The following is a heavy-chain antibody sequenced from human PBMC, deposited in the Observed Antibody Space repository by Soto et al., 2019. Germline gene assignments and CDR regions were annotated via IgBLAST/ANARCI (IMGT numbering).Heavy chain of an antibody. J-gene: IGHJ3*01. CDR2: IWSDGSNK. CDR1: GFTFSNHG. V-gene: IGHV3-33*01. D-gene: IGHD1-20*01. CDR3: AREGPISGTNPFDV. Sequence: QVQLVESGGGVVQPGRSLRLSCAASGFTFSNHGMHWVRQAPGKGLEWVAVIWSDGSNKDYGDSVKGRFTITRDNPKNTLSLLMDSLRAEDTAVYYCAREGPISGTNPFDVWGQGTMVTISS.